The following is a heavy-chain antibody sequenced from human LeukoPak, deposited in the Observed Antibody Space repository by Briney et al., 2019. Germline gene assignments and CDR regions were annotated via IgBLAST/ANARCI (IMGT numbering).Heavy chain of an antibody. Sequence: GGSLRLSCAASGFTFSSYWMRWVRQAPGKGLEWVANIKEDGSEKYYVDSVKGRFTISRDNAKNSLYLQMNSLRAEDTAVYYCARATEGYSYGYRVYYYYYMDVWGIGTTVSVSS. V-gene: IGHV3-7*01. CDR3: ARATEGYSYGYRVYYYYYMDV. CDR2: IKEDGSEK. J-gene: IGHJ6*03. CDR1: GFTFSSYW. D-gene: IGHD5-18*01.